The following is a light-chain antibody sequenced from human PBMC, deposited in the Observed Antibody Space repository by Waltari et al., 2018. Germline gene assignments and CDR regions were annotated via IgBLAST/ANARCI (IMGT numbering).Light chain of an antibody. Sequence: DIQMTQSPSTLSASVGDRLTITCRASQTISSWLAWYQQTPGKPPKLLIYKASSLESGVPSTFSGSGSGTEFTLTISSLQPDDFATYYCQQYDSYPFTFGPGTRVDIK. V-gene: IGKV1-5*03. J-gene: IGKJ3*01. CDR2: KAS. CDR3: QQYDSYPFT. CDR1: QTISSW.